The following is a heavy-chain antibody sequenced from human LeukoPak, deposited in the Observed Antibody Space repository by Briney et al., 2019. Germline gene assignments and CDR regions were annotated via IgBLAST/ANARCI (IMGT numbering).Heavy chain of an antibody. CDR1: GYTFTSYG. Sequence: ASVKVSCKASGYTFTSYGISWVRQAPGKGLEWMGGFDPEDGETIYAQKFQGRVTMTEDTSTDTAYMELSSLRSEDTAVYYCASEGRPYYSTSGSHVYMAYSYIDVWGKGTTVIVSS. CDR3: ASEGRPYYSTSGSHVYMAYSYIDV. V-gene: IGHV1-24*01. CDR2: FDPEDGET. J-gene: IGHJ6*03. D-gene: IGHD3-16*01.